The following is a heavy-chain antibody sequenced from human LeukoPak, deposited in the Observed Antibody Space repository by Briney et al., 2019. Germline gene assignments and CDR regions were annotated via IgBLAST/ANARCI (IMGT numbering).Heavy chain of an antibody. V-gene: IGHV3-48*03. D-gene: IGHD6-6*01. CDR1: GFTFSSYE. CDR2: ISSSGSTI. CDR3: ASLNPRSSSYDY. J-gene: IGHJ4*02. Sequence: GGSLRLSCAASGFTFSSYEMNRVRQAPGKGLEWVSYISSSGSTIYYADSVKGRFTISRDNAKNSLYLQMNSLRAEDTSVYYCASLNPRSSSYDYWGQGTLVTVSS.